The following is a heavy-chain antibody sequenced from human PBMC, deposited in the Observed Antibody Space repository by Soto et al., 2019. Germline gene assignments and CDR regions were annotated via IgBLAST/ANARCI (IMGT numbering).Heavy chain of an antibody. CDR3: ARSRYYYGSGSYYYYYYGMDV. Sequence: SETLSLTCTVSGVSISNSSYYWGWIRRPPGKGLEWIGTIYYSGITYYNPSLKSRVTISVDTSKNQFSLKLSSVTAADTAVYYCARSRYYYGSGSYYYYYYGMDVWGQGTTVTVSS. CDR2: IYYSGIT. D-gene: IGHD3-10*01. J-gene: IGHJ6*02. CDR1: GVSISNSSYY. V-gene: IGHV4-39*01.